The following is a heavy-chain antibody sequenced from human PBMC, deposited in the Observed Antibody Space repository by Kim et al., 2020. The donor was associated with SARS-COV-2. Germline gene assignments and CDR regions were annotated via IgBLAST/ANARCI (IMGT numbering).Heavy chain of an antibody. J-gene: IGHJ4*02. Sequence: DSVKGRFTISRDNSKNTLYLQMNSLRAEDTAVYYCARDPIAAAGSDAFDYWGQGTLVTVSS. D-gene: IGHD6-13*01. CDR3: ARDPIAAAGSDAFDY. V-gene: IGHV3-30*07.